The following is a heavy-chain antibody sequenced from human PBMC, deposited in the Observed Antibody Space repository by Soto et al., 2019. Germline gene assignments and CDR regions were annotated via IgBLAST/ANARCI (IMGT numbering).Heavy chain of an antibody. Sequence: SVKVSCKASGGTFSSYAISWVRQAPGQGLEWMGGIIPIFGTANYAQKFQGRVTITADESTSTAYMELSSLRSEDTAVYYCAREGYYYDSSGYFSIWGQGTMVTVSS. V-gene: IGHV1-69*13. D-gene: IGHD3-22*01. CDR2: IIPIFGTA. CDR3: AREGYYYDSSGYFSI. CDR1: GGTFSSYA. J-gene: IGHJ3*02.